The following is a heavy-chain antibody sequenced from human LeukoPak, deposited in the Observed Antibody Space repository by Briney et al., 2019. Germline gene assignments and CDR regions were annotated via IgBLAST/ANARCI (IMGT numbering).Heavy chain of an antibody. CDR2: INSRSSTI. J-gene: IGHJ3*02. CDR3: AREGSSDAFDI. V-gene: IGHV3-48*04. Sequence: GGSLRLSCAASGFTFSTHDVNWVRQAPGKGLEWVSFINSRSSTIYYADSVKGRFTIFRDIAKNSVYLQMNSLRAEDTAVYYCAREGSSDAFDIWGQGTMVTVSS. CDR1: GFTFSTHD. D-gene: IGHD6-6*01.